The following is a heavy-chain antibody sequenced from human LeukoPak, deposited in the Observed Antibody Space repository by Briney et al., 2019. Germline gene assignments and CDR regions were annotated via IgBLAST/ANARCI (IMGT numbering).Heavy chain of an antibody. V-gene: IGHV3-23*01. D-gene: IGHD3-10*01. J-gene: IGHJ4*02. CDR1: GFTFSSYG. CDR3: AKGDMVRGVIVDCDY. Sequence: GGSLRLSCAASGFTFSSYGMSWVRQAPGKGLEWVSAISGSGGSTYYADSVKGRFTISRDNSKNTLYLQMNSLRAEDTAVYYCAKGDMVRGVIVDCDYWGQGTLVTVSS. CDR2: ISGSGGST.